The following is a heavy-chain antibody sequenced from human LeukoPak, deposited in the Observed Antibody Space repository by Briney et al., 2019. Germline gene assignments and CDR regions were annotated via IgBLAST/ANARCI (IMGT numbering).Heavy chain of an antibody. J-gene: IGHJ4*02. CDR1: GGSINSSSYY. CDR2: IHYSGRT. CDR3: ARAFQGYNIEH. Sequence: SETLSLTCTVSGGSINSSSYYWGWIRQPPGKGLEWIGSIHYSGRTYYNPSLESRVTILVDMSKKQFSLKLSSVTAADTAVYYCARAFQGYNIEHWGQGTLVTVSS. D-gene: IGHD1-14*01. V-gene: IGHV4-39*07.